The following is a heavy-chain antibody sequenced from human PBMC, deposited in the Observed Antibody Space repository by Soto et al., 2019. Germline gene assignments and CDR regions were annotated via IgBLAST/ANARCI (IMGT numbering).Heavy chain of an antibody. J-gene: IGHJ4*02. CDR3: AREGIEARIPSD. D-gene: IGHD6-6*01. V-gene: IGHV1-2*02. CDR2: INPNTGGT. CDR1: GYTFTGFF. Sequence: ASVKVSCTASGYTFTGFFLHWVRQAPGQGLEWLGWINPNTGGTNYTQDFQGRITMTRDTSISTAYLELTSLRSDDTAVYYCAREGIEARIPSDWGQGTLVTVSS.